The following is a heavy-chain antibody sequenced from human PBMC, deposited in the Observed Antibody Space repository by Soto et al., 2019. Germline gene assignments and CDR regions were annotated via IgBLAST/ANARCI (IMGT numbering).Heavy chain of an antibody. CDR1: GFTFSSYG. Sequence: GGSLRLSCAASGFTFSSYGMHWVRQAPGKGLEWVAVIWYDGSNKYYADSVKGRFTISRDNSKNTLYLQMNSLRAEDTAVYYCARDLSWRKKSNNWFDPWGQGTLVTVSS. V-gene: IGHV3-33*01. CDR3: ARDLSWRKKSNNWFDP. J-gene: IGHJ5*02. CDR2: IWYDGSNK. D-gene: IGHD3-16*02.